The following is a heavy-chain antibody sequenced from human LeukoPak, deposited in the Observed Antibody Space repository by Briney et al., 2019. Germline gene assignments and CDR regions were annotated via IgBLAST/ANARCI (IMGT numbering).Heavy chain of an antibody. D-gene: IGHD6-19*01. CDR2: ISSSSSYI. CDR1: GFTFSSYS. Sequence: GGSLRLSCAASGFTFSSYSMNWVRQAPGKGLEWVSSISSSSSYIYYADSVKGRFTISRDNAKNSLYLQMNSLRAEDTAVYYCARDPGYSSGWGYFDYWGQGTLVTVSS. CDR3: ARDPGYSSGWGYFDY. J-gene: IGHJ4*02. V-gene: IGHV3-21*01.